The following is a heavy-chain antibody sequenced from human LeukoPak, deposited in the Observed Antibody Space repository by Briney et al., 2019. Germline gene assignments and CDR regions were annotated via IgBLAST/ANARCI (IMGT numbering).Heavy chain of an antibody. V-gene: IGHV4-59*13. J-gene: IGHJ3*01. D-gene: IGHD1-26*01. CDR2: IYITGST. CDR3: ARVRIGETSYDASDV. CDR1: GGSISSYY. Sequence: MASETLSLTCTVSGGSISSYYWTWIRQPPGKGPEWIGDIYITGSTNYNPYLKRRVTMSVDTSKNQFSLRLSSVTAADTAVYFCARVRIGETSYDASDVWGLGTMVTVSS.